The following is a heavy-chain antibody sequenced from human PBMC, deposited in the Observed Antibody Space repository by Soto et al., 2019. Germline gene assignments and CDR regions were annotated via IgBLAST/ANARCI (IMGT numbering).Heavy chain of an antibody. D-gene: IGHD3-22*01. CDR2: ISAYNGNT. CDR1: GYTFTSYG. Sequence: ASVKVSCKASGYTFTSYGISWVRQAPGQGLEWMGWISAYNGNTNYAQKLQGRVTMTTDTSTSTAYMELRSPRSDDTAVYYCATVPPDFRDSSGYYVRYDYWGQGTLVTVSS. CDR3: ATVPPDFRDSSGYYVRYDY. V-gene: IGHV1-18*01. J-gene: IGHJ4*02.